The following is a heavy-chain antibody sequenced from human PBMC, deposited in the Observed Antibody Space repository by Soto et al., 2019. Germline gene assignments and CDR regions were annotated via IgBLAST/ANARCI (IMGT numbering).Heavy chain of an antibody. V-gene: IGHV3-30*18. CDR1: GFTFSSYA. Sequence: GGSLRLSCAASGFTFSSYAMSWVRQAPGKGLEWVAVISYDGSNKYYADSVKGRFTISRDKSKNTLYLQMNSLRAEDTAVYYCAKDPRGYSYGYLAYWGQGTLVTVSS. D-gene: IGHD5-18*01. CDR3: AKDPRGYSYGYLAY. J-gene: IGHJ4*02. CDR2: ISYDGSNK.